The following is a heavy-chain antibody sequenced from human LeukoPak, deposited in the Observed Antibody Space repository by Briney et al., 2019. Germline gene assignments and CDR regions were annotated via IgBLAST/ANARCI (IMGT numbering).Heavy chain of an antibody. D-gene: IGHD1-26*01. CDR2: INSNGSST. J-gene: IGHJ6*03. CDR3: ARVSSGSYFGYYYYYMDV. V-gene: IGHV3-74*01. Sequence: GGSLRLACAAPGFTFSNYWMPSVRQAPGKGLVWISRINSNGSSTSYADSVKGRVTISRDNAKNTLYLQMDSLRAEDTAVDYCARVSSGSYFGYYYYYMDVWGKGTTVTVSS. CDR1: GFTFSNYW.